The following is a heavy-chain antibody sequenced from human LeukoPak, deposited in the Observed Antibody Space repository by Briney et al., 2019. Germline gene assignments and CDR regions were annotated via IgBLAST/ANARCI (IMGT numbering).Heavy chain of an antibody. Sequence: GGSLRLSCAASGFTFSSYGMHWVRQAPGKRLEWVAFIRYDGSNKYYADSVKGRFTISRDNSKNTLYLQMNSLRAEDTAVYYCAKERGRGYSYGPSYFDYWGQGTLVTVSS. CDR3: AKERGRGYSYGPSYFDY. J-gene: IGHJ4*02. CDR2: IRYDGSNK. CDR1: GFTFSSYG. D-gene: IGHD5-18*01. V-gene: IGHV3-30*02.